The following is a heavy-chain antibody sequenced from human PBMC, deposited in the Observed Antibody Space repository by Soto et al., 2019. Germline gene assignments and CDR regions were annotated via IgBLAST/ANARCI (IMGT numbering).Heavy chain of an antibody. J-gene: IGHJ4*02. CDR2: INMDGSVT. CDR1: GFTFSSDW. D-gene: IGHD2-8*02. Sequence: EVQLVESGGGLVQPGGSLRLSCVASGFTFSSDWMHWVRQGAGKGLVWVSRINMDGSVTNYADSVKGRFTISRDNAKNTVYLQMNSLSVEDTAVYYCARGPRGVYGNDYWGQGALVTVSS. V-gene: IGHV3-74*01. CDR3: ARGPRGVYGNDY.